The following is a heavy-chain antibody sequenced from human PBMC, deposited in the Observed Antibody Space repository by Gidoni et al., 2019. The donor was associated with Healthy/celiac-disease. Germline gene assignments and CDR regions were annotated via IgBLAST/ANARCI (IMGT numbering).Heavy chain of an antibody. CDR3: ARDQVDTAMVPSY. V-gene: IGHV3-33*01. CDR1: GFTFSSYG. Sequence: QVQLVESGGGVVQPGRSLRLSCAASGFTFSSYGMHWVRQAPGKGLEWVAVIWYDGRNKYYADSVKGRFTISRDNSKNTLYLQMNSLRAEDTAVYYCARDQVDTAMVPSYWGQGTLVTVSS. CDR2: IWYDGRNK. D-gene: IGHD5-18*01. J-gene: IGHJ4*02.